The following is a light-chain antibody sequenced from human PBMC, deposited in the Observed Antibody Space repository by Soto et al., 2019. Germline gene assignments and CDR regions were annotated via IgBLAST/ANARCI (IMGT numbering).Light chain of an antibody. J-gene: IGKJ5*01. V-gene: IGKV1-33*01. Sequence: IQITPSPSSLSASVADRVTITCQASQDIGNFLTWYQQKPGRAPVLLIYDAANLATGVPPRFSGSGSGRDFTLTISSLQPEDIAAYYCQQYDRLPITFGQGTRLEIK. CDR3: QQYDRLPIT. CDR1: QDIGNF. CDR2: DAA.